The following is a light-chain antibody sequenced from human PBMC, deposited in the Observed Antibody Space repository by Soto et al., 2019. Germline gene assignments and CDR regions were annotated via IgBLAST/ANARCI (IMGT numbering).Light chain of an antibody. CDR2: DAS. V-gene: IGKV1-5*01. CDR3: QQYNSYSLT. Sequence: DSQMTQSPSTLSASVGDIVTITCRASQSMSSWLAWYQQKPGKAPKLLIYDASSLESGVPSRFSGRGSGTEFTLTISSLQPDDFATYYCQQYNSYSLTFGGGTKVEIK. J-gene: IGKJ4*01. CDR1: QSMSSW.